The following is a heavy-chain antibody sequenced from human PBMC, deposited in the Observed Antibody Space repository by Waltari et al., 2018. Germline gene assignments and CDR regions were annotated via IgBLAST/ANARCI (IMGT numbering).Heavy chain of an antibody. D-gene: IGHD6-13*01. CDR2: IYHSGST. Sequence: QVQLQESGPGLVKPSETLSLTCVVSGYSISSGYYWGWLRQPPGKGLEWIGSIYHSGSTYYNPSLKSRVTISVDTSKNQFSLKLSSVTAADTAVYYCARETGGAAAGTGGYWGQGTLVTVSS. CDR3: ARETGGAAAGTGGY. J-gene: IGHJ4*02. V-gene: IGHV4-38-2*02. CDR1: GYSISSGYY.